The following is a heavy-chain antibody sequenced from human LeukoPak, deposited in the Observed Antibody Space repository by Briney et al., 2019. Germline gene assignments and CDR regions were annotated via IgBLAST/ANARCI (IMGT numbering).Heavy chain of an antibody. CDR2: IYYSGST. Sequence: SETLSLTCTVSGGSIGSYYWSWIRQPPGKGLEWIGYIYYSGSTNYNPSLKSRVTISVDTSKNQFSLKLSSVTAADTAVYYCARDEVGATSNWFDPWGQGTLVTVSS. V-gene: IGHV4-59*01. D-gene: IGHD1-26*01. CDR1: GGSIGSYY. J-gene: IGHJ5*02. CDR3: ARDEVGATSNWFDP.